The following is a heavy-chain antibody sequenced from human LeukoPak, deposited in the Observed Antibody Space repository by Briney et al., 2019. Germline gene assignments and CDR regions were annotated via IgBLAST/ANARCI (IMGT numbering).Heavy chain of an antibody. D-gene: IGHD6-19*01. CDR3: ARHRSPSRDGMDV. CDR1: GYSFTSYW. CDR2: IDPSDSYT. Sequence: GESLRISFKGSGYSFTSYWISWGRQMPGKGVGWIGRIDPSDSYTNYSPSFQGHVTISADKSISTAYLQWSSLKASDTAMYYCARHRSPSRDGMDVWGQGTTVTVSS. J-gene: IGHJ6*02. V-gene: IGHV5-10-1*01.